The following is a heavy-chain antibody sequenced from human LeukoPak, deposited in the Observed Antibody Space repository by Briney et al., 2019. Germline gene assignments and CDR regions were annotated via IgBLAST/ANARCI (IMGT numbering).Heavy chain of an antibody. J-gene: IGHJ4*02. V-gene: IGHV4-61*03. D-gene: IGHD2-2*01. CDR2: IHYSGAT. CDR1: GGSISSITSGY. Sequence: SETLSLTCTVSGGSISSITSGYWSWIRQPPGKGLEWIGYIHYSGATNYNPSLRSRVTISVDTSKTHFSPRLSYVTAADTPVYYCATLRGSSTAVLDYWGRGTLVTVSS. CDR3: ATLRGSSTAVLDY.